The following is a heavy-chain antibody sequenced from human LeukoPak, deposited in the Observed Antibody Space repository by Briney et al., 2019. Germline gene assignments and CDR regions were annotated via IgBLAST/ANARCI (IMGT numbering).Heavy chain of an antibody. D-gene: IGHD6-19*01. J-gene: IGHJ4*02. CDR3: ARAVSGRFDY. CDR1: GGSMSPYH. CDR2: IYYSGST. V-gene: IGHV4-59*08. Sequence: SKTLSLTCTVSGGSMSPYHWGWIRQPPGKGLEWTGYIYYSGSTNYNPSLKSRVTISVDTSKNQFSLKLSSVTAADTAIYYCARAVSGRFDYWGQGTLVTVSS.